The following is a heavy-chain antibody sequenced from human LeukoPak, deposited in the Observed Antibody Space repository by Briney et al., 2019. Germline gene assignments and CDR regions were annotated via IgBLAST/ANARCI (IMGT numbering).Heavy chain of an antibody. CDR1: GYTFTSYG. CDR3: ARVPLSYDFWSGYSGTFDY. CDR2: ISAYNGNT. V-gene: IGHV1-18*01. D-gene: IGHD3-3*01. J-gene: IGHJ4*02. Sequence: ASVKVSCKASGYTFTSYGISWVRQAPGQGLEWMGWISAYNGNTNYAQKLQGRVTMTTDTSTSTAYMELRSLRSDDTAVYYCARVPLSYDFWSGYSGTFDYWAREPWSPSPQ.